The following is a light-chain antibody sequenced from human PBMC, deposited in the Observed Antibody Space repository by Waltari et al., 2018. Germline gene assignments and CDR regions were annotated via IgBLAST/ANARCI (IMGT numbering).Light chain of an antibody. CDR3: QQSYIPPIT. J-gene: IGKJ5*01. CDR1: QSISRY. Sequence: DIQMTQSPSSLSASVGDRVIITCRASQSISRYSNWYQQKPGEAPKLLIYAASSLQSGVPSTFSGAGSGTDFTLTISSLQPEDFATYFCQQSYIPPITFGQGTRLDIK. CDR2: AAS. V-gene: IGKV1-39*01.